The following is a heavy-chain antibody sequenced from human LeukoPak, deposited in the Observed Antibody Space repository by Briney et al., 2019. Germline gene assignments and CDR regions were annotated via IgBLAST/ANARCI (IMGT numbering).Heavy chain of an antibody. CDR1: GFTVSRNY. CDR3: ASLNGDYVPNAFDI. Sequence: PGGSLTLSCEASGFTVSRNYMAWVRQAPGKGLEWVSIIYTSGKKYYADAVKGRFFISRDNSRNMVYLRMNSLRGEDTALYYCASLNGDYVPNAFDIWGRGTMVSVSS. V-gene: IGHV3-53*05. CDR2: IYTSGKK. J-gene: IGHJ3*02. D-gene: IGHD4-17*01.